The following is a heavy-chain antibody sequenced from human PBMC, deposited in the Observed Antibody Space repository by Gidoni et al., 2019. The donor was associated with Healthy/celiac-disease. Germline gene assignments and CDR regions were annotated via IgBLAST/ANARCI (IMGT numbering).Heavy chain of an antibody. Sequence: EVQLVESGGGLVQPGGSLTPPCAASASTFSSYWLHWVRQAPGKGLVWVSRINSDGSSTSYADSVKGRFTISRDNAKNTLYLQMNSLRAEDTAVYYCARYSFGEFPWHYYGMDVWGQGTTVTVSS. CDR3: ARYSFGEFPWHYYGMDV. CDR2: INSDGSST. D-gene: IGHD3-10*01. V-gene: IGHV3-74*01. J-gene: IGHJ6*02. CDR1: ASTFSSYW.